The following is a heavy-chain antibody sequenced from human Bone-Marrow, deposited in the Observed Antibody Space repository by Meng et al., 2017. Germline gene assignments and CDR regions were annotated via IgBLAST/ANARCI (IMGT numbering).Heavy chain of an antibody. J-gene: IGHJ4*02. CDR2: INPNSGGT. CDR3: ATDYYDSSGLADY. Sequence: ASVKVSCKASGGTFSSYAISWVRQAPGQGLEWMGWINPNSGGTNYAQKFQGRVTITRDTSTSTVYMELSSLRSEDTAVYYCATDYYDSSGLADYWGQGTLVTVSS. CDR1: GGTFSSYA. D-gene: IGHD3-22*01. V-gene: IGHV1-2*02.